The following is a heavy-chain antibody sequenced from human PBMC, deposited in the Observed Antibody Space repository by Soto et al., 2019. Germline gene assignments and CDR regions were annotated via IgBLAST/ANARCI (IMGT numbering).Heavy chain of an antibody. V-gene: IGHV3-48*01. Sequence: EVQLVESGGGLVQHGGSLRLSCAASGFTFSSYSMNWVRQAPGKGLEWVSYISSSSSTIYYADSVKGRFTISRDNAKNSLYLQMNSLRAEDTAVYYCARKQLADYYYYMDVWGKGTTVTVSS. CDR2: ISSSSSTI. J-gene: IGHJ6*03. CDR3: ARKQLADYYYYMDV. D-gene: IGHD6-6*01. CDR1: GFTFSSYS.